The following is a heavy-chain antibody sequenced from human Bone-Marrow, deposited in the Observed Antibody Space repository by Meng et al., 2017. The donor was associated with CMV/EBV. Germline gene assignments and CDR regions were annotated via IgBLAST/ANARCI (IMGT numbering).Heavy chain of an antibody. CDR3: ARSSGWYIDDAFDI. CDR1: GFTFSSYA. Sequence: GESLKISCVASGFTFSSYAMSWVRQAPGKGLEWVSAISGSGGSTYYADSVKGRFTISRDNAKNSLYLQMNSLRAEDTAVYYCARSSGWYIDDAFDIWGQGTMVTVSS. J-gene: IGHJ3*02. CDR2: ISGSGGST. D-gene: IGHD6-19*01. V-gene: IGHV3-23*01.